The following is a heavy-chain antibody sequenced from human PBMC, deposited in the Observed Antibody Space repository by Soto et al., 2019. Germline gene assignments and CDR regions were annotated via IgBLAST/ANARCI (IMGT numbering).Heavy chain of an antibody. CDR1: GGSISSSSYY. D-gene: IGHD6-6*01. Sequence: SPTLSLTCTVSGGSISSSSYYWGWIRQPPGKGLEWIGSIYYSGSTYYNPSLKSRVTISVDTSKNQFSLKLSSVTAADTAVYYCARLRIAARPGFDYWGQGTLVTVSS. CDR3: ARLRIAARPGFDY. CDR2: IYYSGST. J-gene: IGHJ4*02. V-gene: IGHV4-39*01.